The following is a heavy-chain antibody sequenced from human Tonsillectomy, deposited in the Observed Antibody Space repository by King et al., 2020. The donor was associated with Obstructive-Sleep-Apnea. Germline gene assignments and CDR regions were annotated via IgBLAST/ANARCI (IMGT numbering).Heavy chain of an antibody. CDR1: GFTFSSYA. CDR3: ARDEGYYDSSGYYDY. CDR2: ISYDGSNK. D-gene: IGHD3-22*01. V-gene: IGHV3-30-3*01. Sequence: VQLVESGGGVVQPGRSLRLSCAASGFTFSSYAMHWVRQAPGKGLEWVAVISYDGSNKYYSDSGKGRFTISRENSQNTLYLQMNSLRAEDTAVYYCARDEGYYDSSGYYDYWGQGTLVTVSS. J-gene: IGHJ4*02.